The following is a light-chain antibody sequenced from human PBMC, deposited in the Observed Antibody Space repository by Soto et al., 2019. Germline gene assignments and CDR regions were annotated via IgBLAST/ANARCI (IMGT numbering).Light chain of an antibody. CDR3: QQYDSYPLT. CDR1: QGISIW. Sequence: DIQMTQSPSTLSASVGDRVTITCRASQGISIWLAWYQQKPGRAPKFLIYKASDLENGVPSRFSGSGSGTEFALTISSLQPDDFATYYCQQYDSYPLTFGGGTKVDIK. V-gene: IGKV1-5*03. J-gene: IGKJ4*01. CDR2: KAS.